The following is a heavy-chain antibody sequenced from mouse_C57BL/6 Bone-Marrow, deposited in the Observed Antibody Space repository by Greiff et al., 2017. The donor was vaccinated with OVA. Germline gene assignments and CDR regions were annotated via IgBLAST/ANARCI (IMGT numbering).Heavy chain of an antibody. D-gene: IGHD2-12*01. J-gene: IGHJ2*01. CDR3: ASYSEGYYFDN. V-gene: IGHV5-6*02. Sequence: DVKLQESGGDLVKPGGSLKLSCAASGFTFSSYGMSWVRQTPDKRLEWVATISSGGSYTYYPDSVKGRFTISRDNAKNTLYLQMSSLKSEDTAMYYCASYSEGYYFDNWGQGTTLTVSS. CDR1: GFTFSSYG. CDR2: ISSGGSYT.